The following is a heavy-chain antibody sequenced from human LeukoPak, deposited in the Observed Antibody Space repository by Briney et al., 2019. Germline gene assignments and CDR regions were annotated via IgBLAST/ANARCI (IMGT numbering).Heavy chain of an antibody. Sequence: SETLSLTCTVSGGSISSYYWSWIRQPPGKGLEWIGYIYYSGSTNYNPSLKSRVTISVDTSKNQFSLKLSSVTAADTAVYYCARVLKVRGVIAMIDYWGQGTLVTVSS. CDR3: ARVLKVRGVIAMIDY. CDR1: GGSISSYY. D-gene: IGHD3-10*01. CDR2: IYYSGST. V-gene: IGHV4-59*01. J-gene: IGHJ4*02.